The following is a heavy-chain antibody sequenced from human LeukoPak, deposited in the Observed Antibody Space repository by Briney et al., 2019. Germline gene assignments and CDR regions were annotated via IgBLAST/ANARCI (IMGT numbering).Heavy chain of an antibody. CDR2: IYYSGST. CDR1: GGSISSGGYY. CDR3: ARQDSSSWYYFDY. Sequence: SQTLSLTSTVSGGSISSGGYYWSWIRQHPGKGLEWIGYIYYSGSTYYNPSLKSRVTISVDTSKNQFSLKLSSVTAADTAVYYCARQDSSSWYYFDYWGQGTLVTVSS. V-gene: IGHV4-31*03. J-gene: IGHJ4*02. D-gene: IGHD6-13*01.